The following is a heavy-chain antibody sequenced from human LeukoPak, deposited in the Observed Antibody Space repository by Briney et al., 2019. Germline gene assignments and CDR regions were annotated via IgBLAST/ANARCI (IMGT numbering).Heavy chain of an antibody. V-gene: IGHV3-30*02. CDR1: GFTLRSYG. D-gene: IGHD6-13*01. CDR2: IRSDGGNT. Sequence: GGSLRLSCAASGFTLRSYGIHWVRQAPGKGLEWVAFIRSDGGNTYYADSVEGRFTISRDNSKNMLYLQMHSLTAEDTAVFYCAREIGGMTSPPVFGHWGQGTLVTVSS. J-gene: IGHJ4*02. CDR3: AREIGGMTSPPVFGH.